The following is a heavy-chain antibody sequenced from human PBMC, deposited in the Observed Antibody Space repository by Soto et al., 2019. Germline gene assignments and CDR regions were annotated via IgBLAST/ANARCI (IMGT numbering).Heavy chain of an antibody. Sequence: QVHLVQSGAEVKKPGASVKVSCKASGYTFTSYGITWVRQAPGQGLEWMGWISAHNGNTDYAQKLQGRVIVTRDTSTSSAYTELRSLISDDTAVYFRARGRYGDYGGQGALVTVSS. V-gene: IGHV1-18*01. CDR1: GYTFTSYG. CDR2: ISAHNGNT. CDR3: ARGRYGDY. D-gene: IGHD1-1*01. J-gene: IGHJ4*02.